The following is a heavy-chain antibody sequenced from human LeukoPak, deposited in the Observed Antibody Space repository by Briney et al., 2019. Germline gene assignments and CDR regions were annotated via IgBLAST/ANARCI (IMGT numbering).Heavy chain of an antibody. Sequence: GRSLRLSCTASGFTFSRYNMNWVRQAPGKGLEWVSYISSSSSTRYYADSVKGRFTISRDNANNSLYLQMNTLRAEDTAVYYCARAPRYNWNEDFDYWGQGTLVTVSS. CDR3: ARAPRYNWNEDFDY. J-gene: IGHJ4*02. CDR2: ISSSSSTR. D-gene: IGHD1-20*01. CDR1: GFTFSRYN. V-gene: IGHV3-48*01.